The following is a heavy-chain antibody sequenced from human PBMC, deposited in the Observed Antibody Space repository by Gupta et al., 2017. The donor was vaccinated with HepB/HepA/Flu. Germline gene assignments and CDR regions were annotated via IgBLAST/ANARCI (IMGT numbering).Heavy chain of an antibody. CDR3: ATGRVQWQLLLDS. J-gene: IGHJ4*02. D-gene: IGHD1-26*01. CDR2: IRSNTDGGAT. V-gene: IGHV3-15*01. Sequence: EVQLVESGGGLVKLGGSVGLSCPASGFTFTTAWTRWVCQAPGRGLEWVGRIRSNTDGGATDFAAPVKNRFTISRDDSYNTVYLQMNSLKTEDTAVYYGATGRVQWQLLLDSWGQGTLVTVSS. CDR1: GFTFTTAW.